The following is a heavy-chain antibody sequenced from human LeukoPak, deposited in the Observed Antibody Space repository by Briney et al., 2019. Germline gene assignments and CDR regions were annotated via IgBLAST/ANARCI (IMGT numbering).Heavy chain of an antibody. D-gene: IGHD3-22*01. CDR3: AKSSSYYDSSGEFDY. CDR2: IWYDGSNK. Sequence: QSGRSLRLSCAASGFTFSSYGMHWVRQAPGKGLEWVAVIWYDGSNKYYADSVKGRFTISRDNSKNTLYLQMNSLRAEDTAVFYCAKSSSYYDSSGEFDYWGQGTLVTVSS. CDR1: GFTFSSYG. V-gene: IGHV3-33*06. J-gene: IGHJ4*02.